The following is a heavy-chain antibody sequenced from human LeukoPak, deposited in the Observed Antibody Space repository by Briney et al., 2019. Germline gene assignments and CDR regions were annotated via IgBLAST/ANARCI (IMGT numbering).Heavy chain of an antibody. J-gene: IGHJ6*02. Sequence: HSGGSLRLSCLASGFTFSNYGMHWVRQVPGKGLEWVAFVWYDGSKDYYADSVKGRFSVSRDNSRNTLYLQMTSLRGDDSALYYCARVHSYGSNYHDYGMDVWGHGTTVTVSS. CDR3: ARVHSYGSNYHDYGMDV. V-gene: IGHV3-33*01. CDR1: GFTFSNYG. D-gene: IGHD5-18*01. CDR2: VWYDGSKD.